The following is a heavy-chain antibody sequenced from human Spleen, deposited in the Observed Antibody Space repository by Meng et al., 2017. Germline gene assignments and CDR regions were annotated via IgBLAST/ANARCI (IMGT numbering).Heavy chain of an antibody. Sequence: LQQWGEGLLNPSVTLSLTCVVSGGSFRDYYWSWIRQPPGKGLEWIGEINHSGSTNYNPSLESRATISVDKSKNQFSLKLSSVTAADTAVYYCARGGRSGWTRRYFDLWGRGTLVTVSS. CDR3: ARGGRSGWTRRYFDL. CDR2: INHSGST. J-gene: IGHJ2*01. CDR1: GGSFRDYY. D-gene: IGHD6-19*01. V-gene: IGHV4-34*01.